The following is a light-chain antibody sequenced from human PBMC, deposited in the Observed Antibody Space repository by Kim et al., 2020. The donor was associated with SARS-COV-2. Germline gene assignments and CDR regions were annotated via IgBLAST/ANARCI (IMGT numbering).Light chain of an antibody. CDR1: TSNIGSNT. V-gene: IGLV1-44*01. CDR3: SAWDDSLNGLL. Sequence: GQRVTIPCSGSTSNIGSNTVNWYQQLPGTAPKLIMFGNNERPSGVPDRFSGSKSGTSASLAISGLQSDDEADYYCSAWDDSLNGLLFGGGTKVTVL. CDR2: GNN. J-gene: IGLJ2*01.